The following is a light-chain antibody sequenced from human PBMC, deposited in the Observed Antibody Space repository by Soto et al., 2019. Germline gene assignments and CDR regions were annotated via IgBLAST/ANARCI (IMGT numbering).Light chain of an antibody. CDR2: AAS. CDR3: HQYYSYPRT. J-gene: IGKJ1*01. CDR1: QGISSY. V-gene: IGKV1-8*01. Sequence: AIRMTQSPSSFSASTGDRVTITCRASQGISSYLAWYQQKPGKAPKLLIYAASTLQSGVPSRFSGSGSGTDFTLTISCLQSEDFATYYCHQYYSYPRTFGQGTKVEFK.